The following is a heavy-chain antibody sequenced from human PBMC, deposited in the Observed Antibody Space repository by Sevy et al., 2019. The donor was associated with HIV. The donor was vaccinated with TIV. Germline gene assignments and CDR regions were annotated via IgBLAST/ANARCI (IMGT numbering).Heavy chain of an antibody. V-gene: IGHV3-23*01. CDR2: ITNSGANT. Sequence: GGSLRLSCAASRFTFTNYGMHWVRQAPGKGLEWVSGITNSGANTYYADSVRGRFTVSRDNSKNTVYLQLNSQRAEDTGIYYCAKEWTLLSDWYGEFDYWGQGTLVTVSS. CDR3: AKEWTLLSDWYGEFDY. CDR1: RFTFTNYG. J-gene: IGHJ4*02. D-gene: IGHD6-19*01.